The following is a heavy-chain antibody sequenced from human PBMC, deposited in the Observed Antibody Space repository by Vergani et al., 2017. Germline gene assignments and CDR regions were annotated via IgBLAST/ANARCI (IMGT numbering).Heavy chain of an antibody. CDR2: VNFVTGAA. D-gene: IGHD2-15*01. CDR1: GYIFKNYY. CDR3: ARYIGYCTSGSCRPYYFDL. V-gene: IGHV1-46*02. Sequence: QVQLVQSGAAVKKPGASAKVSCTASGYIFKNYYMHWLRLAPGQGFQWMGVVNFVTGAATSPQKFEGRITMTGDPSTATFYMDLSSLKYEDTAIYYCARYIGYCTSGSCRPYYFDLWGQGTLVTVSS. J-gene: IGHJ4*02.